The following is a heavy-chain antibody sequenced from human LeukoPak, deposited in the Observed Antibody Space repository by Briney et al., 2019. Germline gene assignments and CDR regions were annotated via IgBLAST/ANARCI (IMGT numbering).Heavy chain of an antibody. D-gene: IGHD5-18*01. CDR3: ARPWYGGYSSEFDP. CDR1: GGSISSSNW. Sequence: PSGTLSLTCAVSGGSISSSNWWSWVRPPPGKGLEWIGEIYHSGSTNYNPSLKSRVTISVDTSKNQFSLKLSSVTAADTAVYYCARPWYGGYSSEFDPWGQGTLVTVSS. V-gene: IGHV4-4*02. CDR2: IYHSGST. J-gene: IGHJ5*02.